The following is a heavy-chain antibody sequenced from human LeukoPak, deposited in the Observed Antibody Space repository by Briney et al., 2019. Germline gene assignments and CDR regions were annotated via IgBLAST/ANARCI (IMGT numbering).Heavy chain of an antibody. CDR2: FDPEDGET. CDR3: ATPRRGYYDSSGDFDAFDI. D-gene: IGHD3-22*01. CDR1: GYTLTELS. Sequence: ASVKVSCKVSGYTLTELSMHWVRQAPGKGLEWMGGFDPEDGETIYAQKFQGRVTMTEDTSTDTAYMELSSLGSEDTAVYYCATPRRGYYDSSGDFDAFDIWGQGTMVTVSS. V-gene: IGHV1-24*01. J-gene: IGHJ3*02.